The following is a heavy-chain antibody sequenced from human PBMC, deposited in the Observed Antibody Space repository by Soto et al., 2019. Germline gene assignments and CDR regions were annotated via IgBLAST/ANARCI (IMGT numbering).Heavy chain of an antibody. J-gene: IGHJ4*02. D-gene: IGHD3-22*01. CDR2: ISGSGGST. Sequence: GGSLRLSCAASGFTFSSYAMSWVRQAPGKGLEWVSAISGSGGSTCYADSVKGRFTISRDNSKNTLYLQMNSLRAEDTAVYYCAKTTEIPGYYLDYWGQGTLVTVSS. CDR1: GFTFSSYA. CDR3: AKTTEIPGYYLDY. V-gene: IGHV3-23*01.